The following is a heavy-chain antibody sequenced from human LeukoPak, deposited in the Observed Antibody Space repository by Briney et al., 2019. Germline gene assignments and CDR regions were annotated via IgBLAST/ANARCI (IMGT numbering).Heavy chain of an antibody. D-gene: IGHD6-19*01. V-gene: IGHV3-74*01. J-gene: IGHJ4*02. Sequence: GGSLRLSCAASGFTFSSYWMHWVRQAPGKGLVWVSRINTDGSSTSYADSVKGRFTISRDNAKNTLYLQMNSLRAEDTAVYYCARVVQWLGGLDWGQGTLATVSS. CDR1: GFTFSSYW. CDR2: INTDGSST. CDR3: ARVVQWLGGLD.